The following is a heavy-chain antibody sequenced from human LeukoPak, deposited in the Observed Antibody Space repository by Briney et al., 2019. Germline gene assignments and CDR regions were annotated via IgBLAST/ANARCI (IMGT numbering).Heavy chain of an antibody. CDR1: GGSFSGYY. CDR2: INHSGST. D-gene: IGHD3-16*01. Sequence: KPSETLSLTCAVYGGSFSGYYWSWIRQPPGKGLEWIGEINHSGSTNYNPSLKSRVTISVDTSKNQFSLKLSSVTAADTAVYYCARAYGLFDYWGQGTLVTVSS. V-gene: IGHV4-34*01. CDR3: ARAYGLFDY. J-gene: IGHJ4*02.